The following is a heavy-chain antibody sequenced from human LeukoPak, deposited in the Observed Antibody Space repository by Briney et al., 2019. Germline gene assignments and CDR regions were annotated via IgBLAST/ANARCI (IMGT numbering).Heavy chain of an antibody. CDR3: ARGGPVQLEPPVIGPTDY. D-gene: IGHD1-1*01. CDR1: GGSFSGYY. J-gene: IGHJ4*02. V-gene: IGHV4-34*01. Sequence: PSETLSLTCAVYGGSFSGYYWSWIRQPPGKGLEWIGEINHSGSTNYNPSLKSRVTISLDTSNNQFSLKLSSVTAADTAVYYCARGGPVQLEPPVIGPTDYWGQGTLVTVSS. CDR2: INHSGST.